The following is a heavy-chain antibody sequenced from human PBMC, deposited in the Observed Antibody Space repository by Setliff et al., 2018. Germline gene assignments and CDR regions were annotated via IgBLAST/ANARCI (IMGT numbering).Heavy chain of an antibody. Sequence: GESLKISCAASGSTFSTAWMNWVRQAPGKGLEWVGRIKGKNDGLATDYAAPVKGRFTISRDDSKNTLYLQMNSLKTEDTAVYYCTTDPSPTFGGVIGAAFDFWGQGTMGTVSS. CDR1: GSTFSTAW. CDR2: IKGKNDGLAT. J-gene: IGHJ3*01. CDR3: TTDPSPTFGGVIGAAFDF. D-gene: IGHD3-16*01. V-gene: IGHV3-15*07.